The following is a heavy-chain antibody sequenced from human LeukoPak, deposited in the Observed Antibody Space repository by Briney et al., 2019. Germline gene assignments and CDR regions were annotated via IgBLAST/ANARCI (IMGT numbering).Heavy chain of an antibody. CDR3: ARRRTVTTFYFDY. CDR2: IYHSGST. V-gene: IGHV4-38-2*01. CDR1: GYSISSGYY. Sequence: SETLSLTCAVSGYSISSGYYWGWIRQPPGQGLEWIGSIYHSGSTYYNPSLKSRVTISVDTSKNQFSLKLSSVTAADTAVYYCARRRTVTTFYFDYWGQGTLVTVSS. J-gene: IGHJ4*02. D-gene: IGHD4-11*01.